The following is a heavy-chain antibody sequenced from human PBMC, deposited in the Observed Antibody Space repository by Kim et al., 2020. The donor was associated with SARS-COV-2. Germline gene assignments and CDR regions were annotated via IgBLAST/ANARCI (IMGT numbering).Heavy chain of an antibody. J-gene: IGHJ5*02. D-gene: IGHD2-15*01. CDR1: GGSISTYY. V-gene: IGHV4-59*01. CDR2: INYSGKT. Sequence: SETLSLTCTISGGSISTYYWSWIRQPPGKGLEWIGYINYSGKTNSNPSPKSRVTISVDTSKNQFPLNLSSVTAADTALDYCARDARECGAGCYEDWFGPWGQGTLVTFSS. CDR3: ARDARECGAGCYEDWFGP.